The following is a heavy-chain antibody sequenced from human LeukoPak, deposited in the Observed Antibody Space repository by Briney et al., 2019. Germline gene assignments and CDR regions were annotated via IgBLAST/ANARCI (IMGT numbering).Heavy chain of an antibody. CDR2: ISSSSTYI. D-gene: IGHD2-8*01. CDR3: ATQGIYGVSLHP. Sequence: GGSLRISCAASGFTFSSFSMKWVRQAPGKGLEWLSYISSSSTYIYYADSVKGRFTISRDNARNSLYLQMNSLRAEDTAVYYCATQGIYGVSLHPWGQGTLVTVSS. J-gene: IGHJ5*02. V-gene: IGHV3-21*01. CDR1: GFTFSSFS.